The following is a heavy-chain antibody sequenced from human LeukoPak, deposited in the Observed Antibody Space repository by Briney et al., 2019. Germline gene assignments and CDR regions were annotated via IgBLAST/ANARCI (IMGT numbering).Heavy chain of an antibody. CDR2: IYTSGST. CDR3: ARDISGSYYSYYFDY. V-gene: IGHV4-4*07. J-gene: IGHJ4*02. D-gene: IGHD1-26*01. CDR1: GGSISSYY. Sequence: SETLSLTFTVSGGSISSYYWSWIRQPAGKGLEWIGRIYTSGSTNYNPSLKSRVTMSVDTSKNQFSLKLSSVTAADTAVYYCARDISGSYYSYYFDYWGQGTLVTVSS.